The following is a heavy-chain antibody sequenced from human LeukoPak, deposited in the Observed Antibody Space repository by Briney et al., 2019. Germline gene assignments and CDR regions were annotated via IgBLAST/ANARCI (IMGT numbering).Heavy chain of an antibody. CDR2: MNPNSGNT. J-gene: IGHJ3*02. V-gene: IGHV1-8*03. D-gene: IGHD5-24*01. CDR3: ARDTIGAFDI. Sequence: GASVKVSCKASGYTFTGYYMHWVRQAPGQGLEWMGWMNPNSGNTGYAQKFQGRVTITRNTSISTAYMELSSLRSEDTAVYYCARDTIGAFDIWGQGTMVTVSS. CDR1: GYTFTGYY.